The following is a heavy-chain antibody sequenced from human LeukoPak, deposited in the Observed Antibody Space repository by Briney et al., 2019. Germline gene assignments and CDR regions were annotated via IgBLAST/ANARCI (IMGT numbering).Heavy chain of an antibody. CDR1: GFTFSSYA. CDR2: ISNTGGST. D-gene: IGHD2-15*01. V-gene: IGHV3-23*01. J-gene: IGHJ4*02. Sequence: PGGSLRLSCAASGFTFSSYAMHWVRQAPGKGLEWVSAISNTGGSTYYADSVKGRFTISRDKSKNTLSLQMNSLRAEDTAVYYCAQQVGYCSSGSCYFTYWGQEILVTVSS. CDR3: AQQVGYCSSGSCYFTY.